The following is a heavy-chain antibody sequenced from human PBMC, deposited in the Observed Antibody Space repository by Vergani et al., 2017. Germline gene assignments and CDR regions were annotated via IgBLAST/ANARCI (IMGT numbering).Heavy chain of an antibody. CDR2: ISSSSSYI. J-gene: IGHJ4*02. CDR1: GFTFSSYS. V-gene: IGHV3-21*01. D-gene: IGHD6-13*01. Sequence: EVQLVESGGGLVKPGGSLRLSCAASGFTFSSYSMNWVRQAPGKGLEWVSSISSSSSYIYYADSVKGRFTISRDNAKNSLYLQMNSLRAEDTAVYYCARAIRPTRGAGTPYFDYWGQGTLVTVSS. CDR3: ARAIRPTRGAGTPYFDY.